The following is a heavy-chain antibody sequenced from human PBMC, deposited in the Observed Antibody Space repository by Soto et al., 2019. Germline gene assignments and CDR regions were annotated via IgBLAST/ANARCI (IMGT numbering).Heavy chain of an antibody. D-gene: IGHD2-21*02. J-gene: IGHJ4*02. CDR1: GYTFTNYA. CDR2: INAGNGNT. V-gene: IGHV1-3*05. Sequence: QVQLVQSGAEEKKPGASVKVSCKASGYTFTNYAMHWVRQAPGQRLEWMGWINAGNGNTKYSQKFQGRVTITRDTSASTAYMELGSLRSEDTAVYYCARSIVVVTALDYWGQGTLVTVSS. CDR3: ARSIVVVTALDY.